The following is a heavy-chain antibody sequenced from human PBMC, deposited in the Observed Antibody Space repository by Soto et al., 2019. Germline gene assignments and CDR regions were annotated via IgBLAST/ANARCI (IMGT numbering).Heavy chain of an antibody. CDR2: SSPIFGSA. D-gene: IGHD2-21*02. V-gene: IGHV1-69*12. CDR3: ARSILVTTKSRWFDT. CDR1: GGSFSSYA. Sequence: QVQLRQSGAEVKKPGSSVKVSCKASGGSFSSYALSWVRQAPGQGLEWMGESSPIFGSANYAQKFQGRVTXXADESTRTVYMEMNSLRSEDTAVYYCARSILVTTKSRWFDTWGQGTLVIVSS. J-gene: IGHJ5*02.